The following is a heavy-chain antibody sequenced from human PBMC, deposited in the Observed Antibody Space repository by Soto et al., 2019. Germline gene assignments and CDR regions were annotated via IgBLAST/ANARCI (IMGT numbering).Heavy chain of an antibody. Sequence: ASVKVSCKASGYTFTSYAMHWVRQAPGQRLEWMGWINAGNGNTKYSQKFQGRVTITRDTSASTAYMELSSLRSEDTAVYYCARSLMDYDILTGYYRADYFDYWGQGTLVTVSS. J-gene: IGHJ4*02. CDR2: INAGNGNT. CDR3: ARSLMDYDILTGYYRADYFDY. D-gene: IGHD3-9*01. V-gene: IGHV1-3*01. CDR1: GYTFTSYA.